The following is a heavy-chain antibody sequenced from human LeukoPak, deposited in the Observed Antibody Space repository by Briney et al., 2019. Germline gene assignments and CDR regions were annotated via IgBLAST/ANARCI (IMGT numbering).Heavy chain of an antibody. V-gene: IGHV1-2*02. Sequence: GAPLKVSCKAPLYTSTPSSMHSVRHTPGQRLEWMGWINPNSGGTNYAQKFQGRVTMTRDTSISTAYMELSRLRSDDTAVYYCARARHYDSSGPIGAYCFGPWGQGTLVTVSS. J-gene: IGHJ5*02. CDR1: LYTSTPSS. CDR3: ARARHYDSSGPIGAYCFGP. D-gene: IGHD3-22*01. CDR2: INPNSGGT.